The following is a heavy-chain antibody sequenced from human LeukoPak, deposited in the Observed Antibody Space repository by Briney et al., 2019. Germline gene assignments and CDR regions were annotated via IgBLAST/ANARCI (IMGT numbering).Heavy chain of an antibody. D-gene: IGHD6-13*01. CDR1: GGSISSYY. CDR3: ATGYSSSWYDY. V-gene: IGHV4-59*01. Sequence: SETLSLTCTVSGGSISSYYWSWIRQPPGKGLEWIGYIYYSGSTNYSPSLKSRVTISVDTSKNQFSLKLSSVTAADTAVYYCATGYSSSWYDYWGQGTLVTVSS. J-gene: IGHJ4*02. CDR2: IYYSGST.